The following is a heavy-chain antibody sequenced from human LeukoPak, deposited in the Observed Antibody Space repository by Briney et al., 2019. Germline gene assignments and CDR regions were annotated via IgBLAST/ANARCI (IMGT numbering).Heavy chain of an antibody. Sequence: GGSLRLSCAASGFTFSSYQLNWVRQAPGQGLERLSYIDNTGGSIHYADSVWGRFTISRDNAEHSLYLQMDSLRAEDTAVYYCVRDATLRPGHVYFDYWGQGILVTVSS. J-gene: IGHJ4*02. D-gene: IGHD2/OR15-2a*01. CDR1: GFTFSSYQ. CDR2: IDNTGGSI. CDR3: VRDATLRPGHVYFDY. V-gene: IGHV3-48*03.